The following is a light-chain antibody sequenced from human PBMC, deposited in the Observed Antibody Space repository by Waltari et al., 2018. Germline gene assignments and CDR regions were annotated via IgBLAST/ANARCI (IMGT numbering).Light chain of an antibody. CDR1: SPDIGAGYL. CDR2: DNS. V-gene: IGLV1-40*01. Sequence: QSVLTQPPSVSGAPGPRVNIPCTGSSPDIGAGYLVHWYQQLPGTAPKLLIYDNSNRPSGVPDRFSGSKSGSSASLAITGLQAEDEADYYCQSFDYRLDGSRVFGGGTKLTVL. J-gene: IGLJ3*02. CDR3: QSFDYRLDGSRV.